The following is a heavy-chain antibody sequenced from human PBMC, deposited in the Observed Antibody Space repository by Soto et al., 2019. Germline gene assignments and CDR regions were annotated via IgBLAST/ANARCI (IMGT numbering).Heavy chain of an antibody. V-gene: IGHV5-51*01. J-gene: IGHJ6*02. Sequence: GEPLKISCKGSGYSFTSYWIGWVRQMPGKGLEWMGIIYPGDSDTRYSPSFQGQVTISADKSISTAYLQWSSLKASDTAMYYCARHTLAGTRYYGMDVWGQGTTVNVSS. CDR3: ARHTLAGTRYYGMDV. CDR1: GYSFTSYW. D-gene: IGHD2-8*01. CDR2: IYPGDSDT.